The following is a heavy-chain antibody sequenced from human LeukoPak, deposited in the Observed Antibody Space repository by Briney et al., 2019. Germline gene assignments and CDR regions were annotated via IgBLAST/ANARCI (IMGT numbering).Heavy chain of an antibody. V-gene: IGHV3-53*01. CDR1: GFTVSSHY. D-gene: IGHD6-19*01. J-gene: IGHJ4*02. Sequence: QPGGSLRLSCAASGFTVSSHYISWVRQAPGKGLEWVSIIHSDGKTYYSDSVKGRFTISRDNSKNTLYLQMNSLRTEDTAVYYCAREFPAVAGLYWGQGTLVTVSS. CDR3: AREFPAVAGLY. CDR2: IHSDGKT.